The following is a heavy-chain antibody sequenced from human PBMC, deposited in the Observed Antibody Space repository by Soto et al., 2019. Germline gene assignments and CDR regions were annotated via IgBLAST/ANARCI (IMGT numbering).Heavy chain of an antibody. CDR1: NFSISSGYY. V-gene: IGHV4-38-2*01. Sequence: SETLSLTXVDSNFSISSGYYWGWIRQSPGKGLEWIASIYRSGTTSYNPSLKSRVTISVDPSKNQFSLLLTAVTAADTAVYYCARTHSGSYYSVFNYWGRGSLVTVSS. CDR2: IYRSGTT. D-gene: IGHD1-26*01. J-gene: IGHJ4*02. CDR3: ARTHSGSYYSVFNY.